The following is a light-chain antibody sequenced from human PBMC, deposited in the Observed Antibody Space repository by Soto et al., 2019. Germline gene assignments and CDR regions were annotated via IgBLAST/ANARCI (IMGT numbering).Light chain of an antibody. CDR1: QDISNY. J-gene: IGKJ1*01. Sequence: DIQMTQSPSSLSASVGDRVTITCQASQDISNYLNWYQQKPGKAPKLLIYDTSNLETGVPSTFSGSGPGTDFTFTISSLQPKDIATYYCQQYDNLPPTWTFGQGTKVEIK. CDR3: QQYDNLPPTWT. V-gene: IGKV1-33*01. CDR2: DTS.